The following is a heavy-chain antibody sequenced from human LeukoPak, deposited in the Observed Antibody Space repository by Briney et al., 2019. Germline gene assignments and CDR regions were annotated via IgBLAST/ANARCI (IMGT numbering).Heavy chain of an antibody. D-gene: IGHD3-9*01. V-gene: IGHV1-69*13. CDR2: IIPIFGTA. J-gene: IGHJ4*02. CDR3: ARHCLRYFDWLMNDY. Sequence: VASVTVSCKASGGTFSSYAISWVRQAPGQGLEWMGGIIPIFGTANYAQKFQGRVTITADESTSTAYMELSSLRSEDTAVYYCARHCLRYFDWLMNDYWGQGTLVTVSS. CDR1: GGTFSSYA.